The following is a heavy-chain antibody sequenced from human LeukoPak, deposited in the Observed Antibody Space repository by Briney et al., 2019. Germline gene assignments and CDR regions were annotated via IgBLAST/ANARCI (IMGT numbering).Heavy chain of an antibody. CDR1: GFTFSSYW. Sequence: GGSLRLSCAASGFTFSSYWMSWVRQAPGKGQEWVANRKQDGSEKNYVDSVKGRFTISRDNAKNSLYLQMNSLRAEDTAVYYCARDREWQFTDYWGQGNLVTVSS. V-gene: IGHV3-7*05. J-gene: IGHJ4*02. CDR2: RKQDGSEK. D-gene: IGHD3-3*01. CDR3: ARDREWQFTDY.